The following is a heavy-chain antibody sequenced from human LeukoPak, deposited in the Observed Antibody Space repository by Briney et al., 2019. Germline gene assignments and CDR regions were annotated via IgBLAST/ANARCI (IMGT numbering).Heavy chain of an antibody. CDR3: ARKIGMGNYYMDV. V-gene: IGHV4-39*07. D-gene: IGHD5-24*01. Sequence: SETLSPTCTVSGGSISSRSYYWGWIRQPPGKGLEWIGSISGSGTITYNPALQSRLTISIDTSKNQFSLKLMSVTAADTAVYYCARKIGMGNYYMDVWGKGTTVTVSS. CDR2: ISGSGTI. J-gene: IGHJ6*03. CDR1: GGSISSRSYY.